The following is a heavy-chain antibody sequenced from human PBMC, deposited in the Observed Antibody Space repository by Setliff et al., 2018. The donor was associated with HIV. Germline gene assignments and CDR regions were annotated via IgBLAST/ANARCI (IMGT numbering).Heavy chain of an antibody. CDR3: ARDHGSSWCYISYYYDYVMDV. J-gene: IGHJ6*01. D-gene: IGHD6-13*01. CDR1: GYTFTRYG. V-gene: IGHV1-18*04. Sequence: ASVKVSCKASGYTFTRYGISGVRQAPGQGLEWMGWSSAYNGNTNYAQKLQGRVTMTTDTSTSTAYMELRSLRSADTAVYFCARDHGSSWCYISYYYDYVMDVWG. CDR2: SSAYNGNT.